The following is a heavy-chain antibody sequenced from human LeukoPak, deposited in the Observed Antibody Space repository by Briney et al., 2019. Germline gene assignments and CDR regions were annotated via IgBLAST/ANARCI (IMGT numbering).Heavy chain of an antibody. CDR1: GGSISSYY. D-gene: IGHD6-13*01. Sequence: SETLSLTCTVSGGSISSYYWSWIRQPPGKGLEWIGYIYYSGSTNYNPSLTSRVTISVDTSKNQFSLKLSSVTAADTAVYYCARQVEETQKQLANWFDPWGQGTLVTVSS. CDR2: IYYSGST. V-gene: IGHV4-59*08. CDR3: ARQVEETQKQLANWFDP. J-gene: IGHJ5*02.